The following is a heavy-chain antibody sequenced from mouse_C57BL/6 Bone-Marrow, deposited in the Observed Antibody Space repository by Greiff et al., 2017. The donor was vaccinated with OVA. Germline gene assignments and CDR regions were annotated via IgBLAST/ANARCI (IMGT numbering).Heavy chain of an antibody. CDR3: ARRLWLGYYAMDY. CDR1: GYTFTDYY. V-gene: IGHV1-19*01. D-gene: IGHD2-2*01. Sequence: EVQLQQSGPVLVKPGASVKMSCKASGYTFTDYYMNWVKQSHGKSLEWIGVINPYNGGTSYNQKFKGKATLTVYKSSSTAYMELNRLTSEDSAVYYCARRLWLGYYAMDYWGQGTSVTVTS. CDR2: INPYNGGT. J-gene: IGHJ4*01.